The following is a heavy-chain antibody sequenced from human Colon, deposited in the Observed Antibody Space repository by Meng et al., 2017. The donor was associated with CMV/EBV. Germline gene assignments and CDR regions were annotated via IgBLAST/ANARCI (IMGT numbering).Heavy chain of an antibody. CDR2: ISTSIGN. V-gene: IGHV1-18*01. CDR1: GYTVSSYG. D-gene: IGHD1-14*01. Sequence: ASVKVSCKASGYTVSSYGISWVRQAPGQGLEWMGCISTSIGNQYAQKFQGRVIMTTDSPTNTAYLEVSSLRSEDTAVYYCATTTRKDYYYGMDVWGQGTTVTVS. CDR3: ATTTRKDYYYGMDV. J-gene: IGHJ6*02.